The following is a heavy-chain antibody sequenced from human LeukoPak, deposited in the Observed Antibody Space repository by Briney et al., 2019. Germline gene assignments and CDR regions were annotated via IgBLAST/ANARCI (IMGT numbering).Heavy chain of an antibody. CDR1: GGTFSSYA. V-gene: IGHV1-69*06. D-gene: IGHD6-19*01. Sequence: SVTVSCTASGGTFSSYAISWVRQAPGQGLEWMGGIIPIFGTANYAQKFQGRVTITADKSTSTAYMELSSLRSEDTAVYYCARVWRVGWYYFDYWGQGTLVTVSS. J-gene: IGHJ4*02. CDR2: IIPIFGTA. CDR3: ARVWRVGWYYFDY.